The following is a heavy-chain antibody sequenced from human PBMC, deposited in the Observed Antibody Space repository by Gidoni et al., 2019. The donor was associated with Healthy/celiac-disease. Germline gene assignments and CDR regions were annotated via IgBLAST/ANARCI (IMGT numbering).Heavy chain of an antibody. CDR3: ATLMVYAISRWFDP. V-gene: IGHV3-48*02. J-gene: IGHJ5*02. CDR2: ISSSSITI. CDR1: GFTFRSYS. Sequence: EVQLVESGGGLVQPGGSLRLSCAASGFTFRSYSMNWVRQAPGKGLECVSYISSSSITIYYADSVKGRVTISRDNAKNSRDLQMNSLRDEDTAVYYCATLMVYAISRWFDPWGQGTLVTVSS. D-gene: IGHD2-8*01.